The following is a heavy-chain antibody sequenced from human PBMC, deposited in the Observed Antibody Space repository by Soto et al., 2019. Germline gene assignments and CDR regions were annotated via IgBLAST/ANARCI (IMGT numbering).Heavy chain of an antibody. V-gene: IGHV1-2*04. CDR3: ARDGFRIHWYSGSYFFDY. J-gene: IGHJ4*01. CDR1: GYTFTGYY. Sequence: QVQLVQSGAEVKKPGASVKVSCKASGYTFTGYYMHWVRQAPGQGLEWMGWINPNSGGTNYAQKFQGWVTLTRATSISTAYMELSRLRSDDTAVYYCARDGFRIHWYSGSYFFDYWGHGTLVTVSS. CDR2: INPNSGGT. D-gene: IGHD1-26*01.